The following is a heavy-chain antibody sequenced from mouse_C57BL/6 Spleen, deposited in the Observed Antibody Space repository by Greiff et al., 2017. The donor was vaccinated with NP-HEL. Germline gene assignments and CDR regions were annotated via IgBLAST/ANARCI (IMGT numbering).Heavy chain of an antibody. Sequence: EVHLVESGEGLVKPGGSLKLSCAASGFTFSSYAMSWVRQTPEKRLEWVAYISSGGDYIYYADTVKGRFTISRDNARNTLYLQMSSLKSEDTAMYYCTRGAGSTMVTTGFAYWGQGTLVTVSA. J-gene: IGHJ3*01. CDR3: TRGAGSTMVTTGFAY. D-gene: IGHD2-2*01. V-gene: IGHV5-9-1*02. CDR1: GFTFSSYA. CDR2: ISSGGDYI.